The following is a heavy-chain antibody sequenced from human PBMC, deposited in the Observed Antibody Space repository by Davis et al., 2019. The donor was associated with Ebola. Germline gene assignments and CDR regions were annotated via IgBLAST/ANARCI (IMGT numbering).Heavy chain of an antibody. V-gene: IGHV1-69*13. CDR3: ARGGEDQLLSSSYYYGMDV. CDR2: ISPLFGAA. CDR1: GGTFSSYA. J-gene: IGHJ6*02. D-gene: IGHD2-2*01. Sequence: SVKVSCKASGGTFSSYAISWVRQAPGQGLEWMGGISPLFGAANYAQKFQGRVTITADESTGTAYMELSRLRSDDTAVYYCARGGEDQLLSSSYYYGMDVWGQGTTVTVSS.